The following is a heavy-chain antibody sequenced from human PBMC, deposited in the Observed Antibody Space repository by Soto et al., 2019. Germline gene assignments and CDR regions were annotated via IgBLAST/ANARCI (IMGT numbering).Heavy chain of an antibody. J-gene: IGHJ5*02. CDR2: MNPNSGNT. D-gene: IGHD6-6*01. Sequence: ASVKVSCKASGYTFTSYDINWVRQATGQGLEWMGWMNPNSGNTGYAQKFQGRVTLTRNTSINTAYMELSSLRSEDTAVYYCARGAPWNCFDPWGQGTLVTVSS. CDR3: ARGAPWNCFDP. V-gene: IGHV1-8*02. CDR1: GYTFTSYD.